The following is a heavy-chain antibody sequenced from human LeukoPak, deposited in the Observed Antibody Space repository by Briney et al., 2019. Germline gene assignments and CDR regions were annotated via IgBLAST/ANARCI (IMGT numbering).Heavy chain of an antibody. CDR2: INQDGSQR. CDR1: GFPFSSSW. CDR3: ASDGSGWSNY. D-gene: IGHD6-19*01. Sequence: GGSLRLSCAASGFPFSSSWMSWLRQAPGTGLEWVANINQDGSQRYSVDSVKGRFTVSRDNAKNSLYLQMDSLRAEDTAVYYCASDGSGWSNYWGQGTLVTVSS. V-gene: IGHV3-7*01. J-gene: IGHJ4*02.